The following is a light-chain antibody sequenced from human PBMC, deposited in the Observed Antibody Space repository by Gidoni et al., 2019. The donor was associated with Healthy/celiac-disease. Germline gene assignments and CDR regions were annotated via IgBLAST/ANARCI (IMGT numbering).Light chain of an antibody. J-gene: IGKJ1*01. CDR1: QSVSSSY. CDR3: QQNGSSRLA. CDR2: GAS. Sequence: EFVLTQPPGTLSLSPGERATLSCRASQSVSSSYLAWYQQKPGQAPKLLIYGASSRATGIPERFSGSGSGTDFTLTISRLQPEDFAVYYCQQNGSSRLAFGQGTKVDIK. V-gene: IGKV3-20*01.